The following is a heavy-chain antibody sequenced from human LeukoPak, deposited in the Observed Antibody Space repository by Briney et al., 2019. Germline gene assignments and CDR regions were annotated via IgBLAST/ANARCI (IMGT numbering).Heavy chain of an antibody. D-gene: IGHD4/OR15-4a*01. CDR1: GFTFSNAW. V-gene: IGHV3-74*01. Sequence: PGGSLRLSCAASGFTFSNAWMHWVRHAPGKGLVWVSCINGDGTMPTYADSVKGRFTISRDNTKNTLSLHMNSLRAGDTGVYYCARDGGNYSPQDYWGQGTLVTVSS. J-gene: IGHJ4*02. CDR3: ARDGGNYSPQDY. CDR2: INGDGTMP.